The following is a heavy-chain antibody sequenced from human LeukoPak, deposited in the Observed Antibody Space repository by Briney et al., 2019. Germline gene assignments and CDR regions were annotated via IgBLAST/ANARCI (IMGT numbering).Heavy chain of an antibody. CDR1: GYTFTSYD. CDR2: MNPNSGNT. Sequence: ASVKVSCKASGYTFTSYDINWVRQATGQGLEWMGWMNPNSGNTGYAQKFQGRVTMTRNTSISTAYMELSSLRSEDTAVYYCARGYYYDSSGTIPTAHFDYWGQGTLVTVSS. D-gene: IGHD3-22*01. V-gene: IGHV1-8*01. J-gene: IGHJ4*02. CDR3: ARGYYYDSSGTIPTAHFDY.